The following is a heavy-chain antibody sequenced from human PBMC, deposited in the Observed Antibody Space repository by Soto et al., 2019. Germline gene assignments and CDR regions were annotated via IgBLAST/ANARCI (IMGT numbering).Heavy chain of an antibody. D-gene: IGHD6-19*01. CDR3: ASQTIAVAGTAYYYYGMDV. CDR2: IYYSGST. Sequence: QLQLQESGPGLVKPSETLSLTCTVSGGSISSSSYYWGWIRQPPGKGLEWIGSIYYSGSTYYNPSLKSRVTISVDTSKNQFSLKLSSVTAADTAVYYCASQTIAVAGTAYYYYGMDVWGQGTTVTVSS. CDR1: GGSISSSSYY. V-gene: IGHV4-39*01. J-gene: IGHJ6*02.